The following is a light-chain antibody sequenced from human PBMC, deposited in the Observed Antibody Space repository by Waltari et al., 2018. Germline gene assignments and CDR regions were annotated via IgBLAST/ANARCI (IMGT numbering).Light chain of an antibody. CDR1: QSISSW. CDR3: QQYNSQGT. J-gene: IGKJ1*01. V-gene: IGKV1-5*03. CDR2: KAS. Sequence: DIQMTPSPSTLSASVGDRVTITCRASQSISSWLAWYQQKPGKAPKLLIYKASSLESGVPSRVSGSGSGTEFTLTISSLQPDDFATYYCQQYNSQGTFGQGTKVEIK.